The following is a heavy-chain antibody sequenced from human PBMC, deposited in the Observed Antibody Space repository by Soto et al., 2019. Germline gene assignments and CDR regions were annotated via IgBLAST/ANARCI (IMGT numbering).Heavy chain of an antibody. J-gene: IGHJ4*02. CDR2: ISDSGVNT. V-gene: IGHV3-23*01. Sequence: GGSLRLSCTTSGLTFRNHAMTWVRQAPDKGLEWVSTISDSGVNTHYADSVKGRFTISRDNSRNTLYLQMNSLRGEDTAVYYCVSWVSAHFCCRDQGTVVTVAS. CDR3: VSWVSAHFCC. CDR1: GLTFRNHA. D-gene: IGHD2-8*01.